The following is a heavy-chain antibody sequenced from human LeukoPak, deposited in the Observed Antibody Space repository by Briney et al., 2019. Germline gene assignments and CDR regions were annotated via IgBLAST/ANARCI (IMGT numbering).Heavy chain of an antibody. CDR3: ARGRSYYGSGSYQGAAEYYYYYYYMDV. V-gene: IGHV6-1*01. D-gene: IGHD3-10*01. CDR1: GDSVSSNSAA. J-gene: IGHJ6*03. CDR2: TYYRSKWYN. Sequence: SQTLSLTCAISGDSVSSNSAAWNWIRQSPSRGLEWLGRTYYRSKWYNDYAVSVKSRITINPDTSKNQFSLQLNSVTPEDTAVYYCARGRSYYGSGSYQGAAEYYYYYYYMDVWGKGTTVTIAS.